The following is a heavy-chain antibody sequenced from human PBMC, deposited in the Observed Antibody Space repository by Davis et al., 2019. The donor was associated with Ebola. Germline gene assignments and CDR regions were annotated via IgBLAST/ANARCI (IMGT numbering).Heavy chain of an antibody. CDR3: ARYYGDFYYYGMDV. Sequence: ASVKVSCKASGYTFTSYGISWVRQAPGQGLEWMGWMNPNSGNTGYAQKFQGRVTMTRNTSISTAYMELSSLRSEDTAVYYCARYYGDFYYYGMDVWGQGTTVTVSS. D-gene: IGHD4-17*01. CDR2: MNPNSGNT. CDR1: GYTFTSYG. J-gene: IGHJ6*02. V-gene: IGHV1-8*02.